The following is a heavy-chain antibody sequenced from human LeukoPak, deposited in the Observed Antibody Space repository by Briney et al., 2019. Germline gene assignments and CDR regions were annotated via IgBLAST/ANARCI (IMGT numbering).Heavy chain of an antibody. D-gene: IGHD5-12*01. J-gene: IGHJ4*02. CDR1: GFTFSSYG. CDR3: AKEGGYEPDY. V-gene: IGHV3-30*18. Sequence: GRSLRLSCAASGFTFSSYGMHWVRQAPGKGLEWVAVISYDGGNKYYADSVKGRFTISRDNSKNTLYLQMNSLRAEDTAVYYCAKEGGYEPDYWGQGTLVTVSS. CDR2: ISYDGGNK.